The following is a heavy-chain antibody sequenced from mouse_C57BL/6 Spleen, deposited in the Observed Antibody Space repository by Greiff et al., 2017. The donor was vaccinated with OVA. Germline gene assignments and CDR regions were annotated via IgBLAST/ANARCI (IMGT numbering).Heavy chain of an antibody. Sequence: EVKLVESGAELVRPGASVKLSCTASGFNIKDYYMHWVKQRPEQGLEWIGRIDPEDGDTEYAPKFQGKATMTADTSTNTTYLQLSSLTSEDTDVYFCSPYSNYVAMDYWGQVTSVTVSS. J-gene: IGHJ4*01. V-gene: IGHV14-1*01. CDR1: GFNIKDYY. D-gene: IGHD2-5*01. CDR3: SPYSNYVAMDY. CDR2: IDPEDGDT.